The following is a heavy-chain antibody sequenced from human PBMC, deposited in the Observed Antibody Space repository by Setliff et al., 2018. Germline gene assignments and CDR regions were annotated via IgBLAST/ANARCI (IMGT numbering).Heavy chain of an antibody. Sequence: SVKVSCKASGGTFSSYAISWVRQAPGQELEWMGGIIPIFGTANYAQKFQGRVTITTDESTSTAYMELSSLRSEDTAVYYCARSTGYSSRFDYWDQGTLVTVSS. CDR1: GGTFSSYA. J-gene: IGHJ4*02. D-gene: IGHD6-13*01. CDR2: IIPIFGTA. V-gene: IGHV1-69*05. CDR3: ARSTGYSSRFDY.